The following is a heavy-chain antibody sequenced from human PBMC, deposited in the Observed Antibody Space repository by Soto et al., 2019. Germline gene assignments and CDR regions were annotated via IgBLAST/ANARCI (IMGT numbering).Heavy chain of an antibody. CDR1: GFTFSSYW. D-gene: IGHD2-15*01. J-gene: IGHJ4*02. CDR2: IKQDGSEK. Sequence: GGSLRLSCAASGFTFSSYWMSWVRQAPGKGLEWVANIKQDGSEKYYVDSVKGRFTISRDNAKNSLYLQMNSLRAEDTAGYYCARELGDIVVVVAATPVSYYFDYWGQGTLVTVSS. CDR3: ARELGDIVVVVAATPVSYYFDY. V-gene: IGHV3-7*01.